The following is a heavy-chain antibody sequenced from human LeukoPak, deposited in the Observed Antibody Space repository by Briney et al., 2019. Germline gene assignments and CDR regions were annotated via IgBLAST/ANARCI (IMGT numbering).Heavy chain of an antibody. V-gene: IGHV3-72*01. J-gene: IGHJ4*02. CDR2: IRNKANSYTT. CDR1: GFTFSDHY. CDR3: VKAHPRSRFDS. Sequence: PGGSLRLSCAASGFTFSDHYMDWVRQAPGKGLDWVGRIRNKANSYTTEYAASVKGRFTISRDDSKNSLYLQMNSLKIEDTAVYYCVKAHPRSRFDSWGQGTLVTVSS. D-gene: IGHD2-15*01.